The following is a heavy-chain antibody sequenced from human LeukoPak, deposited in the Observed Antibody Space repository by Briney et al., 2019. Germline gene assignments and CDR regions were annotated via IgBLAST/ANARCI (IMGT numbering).Heavy chain of an antibody. CDR2: INPNSGGT. J-gene: IGHJ5*02. CDR1: GYTFTGYY. CDR3: GRRRGGITMVRGVIARFDP. Sequence: ASVKVSCKASGYTFTGYYMHWVRQAPGQGLEWMGWINPNSGGTNYAQKFQGRVTMTRDTSISTAYMELSRLRSDDTAVCYCGRRRGGITMVRGVIARFDPWGQGTLVTVSS. V-gene: IGHV1-2*02. D-gene: IGHD3-10*01.